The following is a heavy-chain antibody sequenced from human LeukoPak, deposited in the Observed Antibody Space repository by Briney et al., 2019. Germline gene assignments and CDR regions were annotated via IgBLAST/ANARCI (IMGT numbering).Heavy chain of an antibody. CDR2: ISHDGDNK. CDR1: GFTFNNYA. D-gene: IGHD3-16*01. J-gene: IGHJ4*02. Sequence: PGGSLRLSCAASGFTFNNYAMHWVRQAPAKGLEWVAVISHDGDNKHYADSVKGRFTISRDNSKNTLYLEMNSLRPEDTALYSCARGLLPLGLYYFDYWGQGTLVTVSS. V-gene: IGHV3-30-3*01. CDR3: ARGLLPLGLYYFDY.